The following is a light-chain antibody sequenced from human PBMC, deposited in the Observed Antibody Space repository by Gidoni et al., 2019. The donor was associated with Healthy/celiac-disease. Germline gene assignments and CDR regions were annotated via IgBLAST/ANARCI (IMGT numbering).Light chain of an antibody. CDR3: QQYNSYSWT. CDR1: QRISSW. J-gene: IGKJ1*01. CDR2: KAS. Sequence: DIQMTQSPSTLSASVGDRVTITCRASQRISSWLAWYQQKPVKAPKLLIYKASSLESRVPSRFGSRGSRTEFTLTISSLQPDDFATYYYQQYNSYSWTFGQGTKVEIK. V-gene: IGKV1-5*03.